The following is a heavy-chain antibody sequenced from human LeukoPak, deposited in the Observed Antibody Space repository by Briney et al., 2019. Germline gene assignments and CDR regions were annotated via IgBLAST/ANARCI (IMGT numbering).Heavy chain of an antibody. CDR3: ARGRYYGSGSYWIFDY. D-gene: IGHD3-10*01. Sequence: SETLSLTCTVSGGSISSGDYYWSWIRQPPGKGLEWIGYIYYSGSTYYNPSLKSRVTISVDTSKNQFSLKLSSVTAADTAVYYCARGRYYGSGSYWIFDYWAREPWSPSPQ. V-gene: IGHV4-30-4*08. J-gene: IGHJ4*02. CDR2: IYYSGST. CDR1: GGSISSGDYY.